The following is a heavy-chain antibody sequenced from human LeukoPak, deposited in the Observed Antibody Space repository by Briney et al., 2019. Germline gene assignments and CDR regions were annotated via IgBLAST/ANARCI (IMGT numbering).Heavy chain of an antibody. V-gene: IGHV4-34*01. CDR1: GGSFSAYY. CDR3: ARQGCSGGSCYSDY. CDR2: ISHTGST. J-gene: IGHJ4*02. Sequence: SETLSLTCTVYGGSFSAYYWTWIRQPPGKGLEWIGEISHTGSTNYNPSLKSRVTISVDTSKNQFSLKLSSVTAADTAVYYCARQGCSGGSCYSDYWGQGTLVTVSS. D-gene: IGHD2-15*01.